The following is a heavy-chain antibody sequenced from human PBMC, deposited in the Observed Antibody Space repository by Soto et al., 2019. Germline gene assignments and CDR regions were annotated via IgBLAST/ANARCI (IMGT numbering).Heavy chain of an antibody. CDR1: GYTFTSYY. J-gene: IGHJ4*02. CDR3: ARDLYDSSGYYYVPRDY. D-gene: IGHD3-22*01. Sequence: ASVKVSCKASGYTFTSYYMHWVRQAPGQGLEWMGIINPSGGSTSYAQKFQGRVTMTRDTSTSTVYMELSSLRSEDTAVYYCARDLYDSSGYYYVPRDYWGQGTQVTVSS. V-gene: IGHV1-46*01. CDR2: INPSGGST.